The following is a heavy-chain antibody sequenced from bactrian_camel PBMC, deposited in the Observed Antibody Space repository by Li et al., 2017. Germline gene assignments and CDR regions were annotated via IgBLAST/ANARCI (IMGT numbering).Heavy chain of an antibody. Sequence: HVQLVESGGGSVQAGGTLRLSCAASGQSYSRYDDWCMAWFRQAPGKERDGVAAIDNDGSTTYADSVKGRFTISKDNAKNTLYLQMTSLAPEDSGMYYCAAERRVRLEYGGISSLDPDEYVYWGQGTQVTVS. CDR3: AAERRVRLEYGGISSLDPDEYVY. J-gene: IGHJ4*01. D-gene: IGHD6*01. CDR2: IDNDGST. CDR1: GQSYSRYD. V-gene: IGHV3S53*01.